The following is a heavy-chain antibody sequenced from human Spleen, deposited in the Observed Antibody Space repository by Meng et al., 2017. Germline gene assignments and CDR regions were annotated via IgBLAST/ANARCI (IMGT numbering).Heavy chain of an antibody. CDR3: ARDVSPYCGGGSCYSTWLDP. CDR2: MSAYNGHT. J-gene: IGHJ5*02. D-gene: IGHD2-15*01. V-gene: IGHV1-18*01. CDR1: GYTFTNYG. Sequence: ASVKVSCKASGYTFTNYGVNWVRQAPGQGLEWMGWMSAYNGHTNYAQKVQDRITMTTDTSTDTAYMELRSLTSDDTGVYYCARDVSPYCGGGSCYSTWLDPWGQGTLVTVSS.